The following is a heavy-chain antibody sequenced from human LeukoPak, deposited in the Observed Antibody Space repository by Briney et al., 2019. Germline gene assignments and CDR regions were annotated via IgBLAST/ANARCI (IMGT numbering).Heavy chain of an antibody. Sequence: GGSLRLSCVASGFTFSSYWMHWVRQAPGKGLVWVSRINSDGSSTSYADSVKGRFTISRDNAKNSLYLQMNSLRAEDTAVYYCARSTSPYYYMDVWGKGTTVTISS. CDR3: ARSTSPYYYMDV. V-gene: IGHV3-74*01. J-gene: IGHJ6*03. CDR1: GFTFSSYW. CDR2: INSDGSST. D-gene: IGHD5/OR15-5a*01.